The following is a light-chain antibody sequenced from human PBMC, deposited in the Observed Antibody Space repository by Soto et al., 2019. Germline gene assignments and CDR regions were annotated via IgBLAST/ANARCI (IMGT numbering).Light chain of an antibody. CDR2: GAS. CDR1: QSISSSY. CDR3: XXXXXSRYT. V-gene: IGKV3-20*01. J-gene: IGKJ2*01. Sequence: EIVLTQSPGTLSLSPGERATLACRASQSISSSYLAWYQQKPGQAPRLLIYGASSRATGIPDRFSGSGSGTDFTLTISRLEPEDXAVXXXXXXXXSRYTFGQGAKLEIK.